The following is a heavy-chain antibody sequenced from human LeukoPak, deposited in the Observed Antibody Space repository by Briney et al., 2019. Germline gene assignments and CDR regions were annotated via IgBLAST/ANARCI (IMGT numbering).Heavy chain of an antibody. CDR1: GGSISSGDYY. Sequence: SETLSLTCTVSGGSISSGDYYWSWIRQPPGKGLEWIGYIYYSGSTHYNPSLKIRVTISVDTSKNQFSLKLSSVTAADTAVYYCASRGRYWFDPWGQGTLVTVSS. J-gene: IGHJ5*02. V-gene: IGHV4-30-4*08. CDR2: IYYSGST. CDR3: ASRGRYWFDP.